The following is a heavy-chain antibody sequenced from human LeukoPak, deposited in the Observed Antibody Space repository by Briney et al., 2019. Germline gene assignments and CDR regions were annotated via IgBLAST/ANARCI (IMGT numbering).Heavy chain of an antibody. V-gene: IGHV3-23*01. J-gene: IGHJ4*02. CDR3: VRSLDY. CDR1: GFPFSSYA. CDR2: IAGSDGFT. Sequence: RSGGSQRLSCAASGFPFSSYAMNWVRQAPGKGLEWVSVIAGSDGFTQYADSVKGRFTISRDNSKNTVYLQMNRLRVEDTALYYCVRSLDYWGQGTLVTVSS.